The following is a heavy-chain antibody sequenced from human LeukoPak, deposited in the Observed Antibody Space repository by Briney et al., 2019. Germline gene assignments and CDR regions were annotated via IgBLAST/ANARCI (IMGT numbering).Heavy chain of an antibody. J-gene: IGHJ4*02. CDR3: ARALYGDYDFDY. CDR2: IIPIFGTA. D-gene: IGHD4-17*01. V-gene: IGHV1-69*05. Sequence: VASVKVSCKASGGTFSSYAISWVRQAPGQRLEWMGRIIPIFGTANYAQKFQGRVTITTDESTSTAYMELSSLRSEDTAVYYCARALYGDYDFDYWGQGTLVTVSS. CDR1: GGTFSSYA.